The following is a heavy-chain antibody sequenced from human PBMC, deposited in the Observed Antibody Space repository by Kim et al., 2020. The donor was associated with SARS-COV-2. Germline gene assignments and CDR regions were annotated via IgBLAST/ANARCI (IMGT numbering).Heavy chain of an antibody. V-gene: IGHV3-15*01. CDR3: TTADYGDPYYY. D-gene: IGHD4-17*01. J-gene: IGHJ4*02. CDR2: IKSKTDGGTT. Sequence: GGSLRLSCAASGFTFSNAWMSWVRQAPGKGLEWVGRIKSKTDGGTTDYAAPVKGRFTISRDDSKNTLYLQMNSLKTEDTVVYYCTTADYGDPYYYWGQGTLVTVSS. CDR1: GFTFSNAW.